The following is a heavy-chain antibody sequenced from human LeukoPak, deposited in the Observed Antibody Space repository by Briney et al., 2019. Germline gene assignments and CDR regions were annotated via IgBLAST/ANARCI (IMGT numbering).Heavy chain of an antibody. V-gene: IGHV3-21*01. CDR2: ISSSGSYK. CDR1: GFAFSSHS. J-gene: IGHJ4*02. Sequence: GGSLRLSCAASGFAFSSHSMHWIRQAPGKGLEWVSSISSSGSYKYYADSLKGRSTISRDNADNSVFLQLNSLTVEDTAVYYCARSTAVDYWGQGTLVTVSS. CDR3: ARSTAVDY.